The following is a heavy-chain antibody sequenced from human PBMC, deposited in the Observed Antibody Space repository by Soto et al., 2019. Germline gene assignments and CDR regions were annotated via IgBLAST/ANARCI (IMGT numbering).Heavy chain of an antibody. V-gene: IGHV4-30-4*01. Sequence: SETLSLTCTVSGGSISSGDYYWRWIRQPPGKGLEWIGYIYYSGSTYYNPSLKSRVTISVDTSKNQFSLKPSSVTAADTAMYYCAREGLYSYGPMDVWGQGTTVTVS. CDR1: GGSISSGDYY. CDR3: AREGLYSYGPMDV. J-gene: IGHJ6*02. D-gene: IGHD5-18*01. CDR2: IYYSGST.